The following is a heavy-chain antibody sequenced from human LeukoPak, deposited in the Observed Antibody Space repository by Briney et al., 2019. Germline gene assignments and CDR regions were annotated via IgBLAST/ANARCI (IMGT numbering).Heavy chain of an antibody. D-gene: IGHD6-13*01. J-gene: IGHJ4*02. CDR1: GFTFSTSG. CDR2: ISGSGGST. Sequence: ERSLRLSCAASGFTFSTSGMHWVRQAPGKGLEWVSAISGSGGSTYYADSVKGRFTISRDNSKNTLYLQMNSLRAEDTAVYYCAKRVTSIAADYFDYWGQGTLVTVSS. V-gene: IGHV3-23*01. CDR3: AKRVTSIAADYFDY.